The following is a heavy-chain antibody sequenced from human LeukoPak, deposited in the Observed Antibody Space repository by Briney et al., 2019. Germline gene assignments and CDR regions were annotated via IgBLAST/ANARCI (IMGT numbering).Heavy chain of an antibody. J-gene: IGHJ3*02. D-gene: IGHD5-12*01. CDR2: INPSGGST. CDR1: AYSFPNYY. V-gene: IGHV1-46*01. CDR3: ARGGLAVATTQNNGFDI. Sequence: ASVQVSCNASAYSFPNYYIHWVRPAPGQGLEWMGIINPSGGSTSYAQKFQGRVTMTRDISTSTVYMELSSLRFEDTADYYCARGGLAVATTQNNGFDIWGQGTMVTVSS.